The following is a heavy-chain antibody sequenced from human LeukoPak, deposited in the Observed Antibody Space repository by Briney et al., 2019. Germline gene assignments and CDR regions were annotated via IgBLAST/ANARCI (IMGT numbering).Heavy chain of an antibody. Sequence: SETLSLTCTVSGGSINNYYWSWIRQPPGKGLEWIGYIYYRGSTNCNPSLKSRVTFSVDTSKNQFSLKLNSVTAADTAVYYCARGGDYGDLRYFDYWGQGTLVTVSS. CDR3: ARGGDYGDLRYFDY. CDR1: GGSINNYY. V-gene: IGHV4-59*01. CDR2: IYYRGST. D-gene: IGHD4-17*01. J-gene: IGHJ4*02.